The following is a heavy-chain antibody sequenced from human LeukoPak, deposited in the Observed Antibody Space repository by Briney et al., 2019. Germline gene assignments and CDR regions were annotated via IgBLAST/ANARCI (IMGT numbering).Heavy chain of an antibody. CDR1: GFPFSSYW. D-gene: IGHD5-24*01. CDR2: IKQDGSKK. V-gene: IGHV3-7*04. J-gene: IGHJ4*02. Sequence: GRSLRFSCVASGFPFSSYWMTWVRQAPGKGLEWVANIKQDGSKKSYVDSVKGRFTISRDNAKNSLYLQMNSLRAEDTAIYYCTRVGYIDEGIDYWGQGTLVTVSS. CDR3: TRVGYIDEGIDY.